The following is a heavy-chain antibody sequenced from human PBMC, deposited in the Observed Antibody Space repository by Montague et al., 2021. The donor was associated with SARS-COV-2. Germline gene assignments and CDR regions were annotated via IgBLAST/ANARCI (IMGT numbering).Heavy chain of an antibody. Sequence: SETLSLTCAVYGGSFSGYYWSWIRQPPGKGLEWIGEINHSGSTKYNPSLKSRVTISVDTSKNQFSLKLSSVTVADTAVYYCARVQRGYYYGFGVSAHFDYWAQGTLVTVSS. V-gene: IGHV4-34*01. CDR1: GGSFSGYY. CDR2: INHSGST. D-gene: IGHD3-10*01. CDR3: ARVQRGYYYGFGVSAHFDY. J-gene: IGHJ4*02.